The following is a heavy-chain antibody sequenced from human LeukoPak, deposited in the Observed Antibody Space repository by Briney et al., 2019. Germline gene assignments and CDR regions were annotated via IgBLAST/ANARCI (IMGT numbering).Heavy chain of an antibody. CDR1: GFTFSNYG. Sequence: PGRSLRLSCAGSGFTFSNYGMHWVRQAPGKGLEWVALISYDGSNKYYADSVKGRITISRDNSKNTLYLQMNSLGAEDTAVYYCAKVAPYGNYVFDRWGQGTLVTVSS. V-gene: IGHV3-30*18. CDR2: ISYDGSNK. D-gene: IGHD3-10*02. J-gene: IGHJ4*02. CDR3: AKVAPYGNYVFDR.